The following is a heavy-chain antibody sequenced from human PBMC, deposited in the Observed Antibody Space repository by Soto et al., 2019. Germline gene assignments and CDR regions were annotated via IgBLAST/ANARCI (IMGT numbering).Heavy chain of an antibody. CDR2: IKSKTDGGTT. CDR3: KTALLPYNWTFVG. V-gene: IGHV3-15*07. CDR1: GFTFSNAC. D-gene: IGHD1-20*01. J-gene: IGHJ4*02. Sequence: EVQLVESGGGLVKPGGSLRLSCAASGFTFSNACMNWVRQAPGKGLEWVVRIKSKTDGGTTYYSAPVKCRFTISRADSKNTLYLKMNRLKTEETAVYYCKTALLPYNWTFVGWGQGTLVTVSS.